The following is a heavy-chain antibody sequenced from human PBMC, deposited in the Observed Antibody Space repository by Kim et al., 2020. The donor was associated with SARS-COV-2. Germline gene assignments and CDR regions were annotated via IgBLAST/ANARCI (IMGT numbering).Heavy chain of an antibody. D-gene: IGHD4-17*01. CDR3: AKVGSGAYVGRDYFDY. CDR1: GFKFNNYA. CDR2: LGGGGGAT. V-gene: IGHV3-23*01. Sequence: GGSLRLSCTTSGFKFNNYAMSWFRQASGKGLEWVSALGGGGGATYYADSVKGRFTISRDSSTNTMYLQMNTLRVEDTAVYFCAKVGSGAYVGRDYFDYWGQGTLVTVSP. J-gene: IGHJ4*02.